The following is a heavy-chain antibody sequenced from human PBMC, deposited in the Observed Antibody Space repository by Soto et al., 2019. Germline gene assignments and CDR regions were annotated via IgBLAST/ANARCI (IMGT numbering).Heavy chain of an antibody. J-gene: IGHJ5*02. D-gene: IGHD6-13*01. V-gene: IGHV4-34*01. Sequence: QVQLQQWGAGLLKPSETLSLTCAVYGGSFSGYYWSWIRQPPGKGLEWIGEINHSGSTNYNPPPKIRATISVHPSQTQFSLKLSPVTAADTAVYYCASRPVMHQQLVQSLQIDPWGQGTLVTVSS. CDR1: GGSFSGYY. CDR3: ASRPVMHQQLVQSLQIDP. CDR2: INHSGST.